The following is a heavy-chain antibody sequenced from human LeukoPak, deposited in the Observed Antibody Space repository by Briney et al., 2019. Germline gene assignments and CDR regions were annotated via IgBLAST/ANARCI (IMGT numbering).Heavy chain of an antibody. CDR1: GGSISSSSYY. Sequence: SETLSLTCTVSGGSISSSSYYWGWIRQPPGKGLEWIGSIYYSGSTYYNPSLKSRVTISVDTSKNQFSLKLSSVTAADTAVYYCARVARRVYDSSGLPDYWGQGTLVTVSS. J-gene: IGHJ4*02. D-gene: IGHD3-22*01. CDR2: IYYSGST. V-gene: IGHV4-39*07. CDR3: ARVARRVYDSSGLPDY.